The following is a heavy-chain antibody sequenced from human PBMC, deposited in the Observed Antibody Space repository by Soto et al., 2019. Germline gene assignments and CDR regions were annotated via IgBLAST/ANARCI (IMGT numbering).Heavy chain of an antibody. J-gene: IGHJ6*02. CDR2: INAYNGNT. CDR3: ARVGLGGYYSSGMYV. D-gene: IGHD3-22*01. V-gene: IGHV1-18*01. CDR1: GYSFSSYG. Sequence: QVQLVQSGAEVKKPGASVKVSCKASGYSFSSYGISWVRQAPGQGLEWMGWINAYNGNTNYAQKLEDRVTMTTDTSTSTVYMELRSLKSDDSAIYYCARVGLGGYYSSGMYVWGQGTTVTVSS.